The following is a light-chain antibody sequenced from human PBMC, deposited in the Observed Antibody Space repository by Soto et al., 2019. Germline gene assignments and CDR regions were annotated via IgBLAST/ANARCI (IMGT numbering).Light chain of an antibody. Sequence: QSALTQPASVSGSPGQSITISCTGTSSDVGGYNYVSWYQQHPGNAPKLIIHEVSNRPSGVSNRFSGSKSGNTASLTISGLQAEDEADYYCSSYISSSTRVFGTGTKLTVL. CDR3: SSYISSSTRV. V-gene: IGLV2-14*01. CDR1: SSDVGGYNY. CDR2: EVS. J-gene: IGLJ1*01.